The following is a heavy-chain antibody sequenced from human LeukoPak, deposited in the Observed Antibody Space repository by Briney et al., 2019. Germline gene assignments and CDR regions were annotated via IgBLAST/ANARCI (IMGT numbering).Heavy chain of an antibody. Sequence: ASVKVSCKASGYTFTGYYMHWVRQAPEQGLEWMGWINPDSGGTNYAQKFQGRVTMTRDTSISTAYMELSRLRSDDTAVYYCARGAGKDSSSTSCYADYFDYWGQGTLVTVSS. V-gene: IGHV1-2*02. CDR1: GYTFTGYY. CDR3: ARGAGKDSSSTSCYADYFDY. CDR2: INPDSGGT. J-gene: IGHJ4*02. D-gene: IGHD2-2*01.